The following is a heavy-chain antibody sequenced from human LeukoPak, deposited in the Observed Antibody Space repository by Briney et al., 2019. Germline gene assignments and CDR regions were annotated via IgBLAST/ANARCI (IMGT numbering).Heavy chain of an antibody. J-gene: IGHJ6*02. CDR3: ANLGGDYGDTNYYYYYGMDV. Sequence: GGSLRLSCAASGFTFSTYWMYWVRQAPGKGLVWVSRIDTDGSSTSDADSVKGRFTISRDNAKNSLYLQMNSLRDEDTAVYYCANLGGDYGDTNYYYYYGMDVWGQGTTVTVSS. CDR1: GFTFSTYW. V-gene: IGHV3-74*01. D-gene: IGHD4-17*01. CDR2: IDTDGSST.